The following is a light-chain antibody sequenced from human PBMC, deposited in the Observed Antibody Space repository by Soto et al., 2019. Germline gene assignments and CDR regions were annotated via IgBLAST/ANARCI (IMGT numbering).Light chain of an antibody. J-gene: IGLJ1*01. CDR3: SSYTSSSTLGYV. V-gene: IGLV2-14*01. Sequence: QSALTQPASVSGSPGQSITISCTGTSSDVGGYNYVSWYQQHPGKAPKLMIYDVSNRPSGVSNRFSGSKSGNTASLTISGLQAEDEGDYYCSSYTSSSTLGYVFGTRTKLTVL. CDR2: DVS. CDR1: SSDVGGYNY.